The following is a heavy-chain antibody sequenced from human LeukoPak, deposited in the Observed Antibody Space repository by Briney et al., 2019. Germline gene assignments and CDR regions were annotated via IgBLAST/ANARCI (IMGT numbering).Heavy chain of an antibody. CDR1: GFPFSTYW. V-gene: IGHV3-74*01. Sequence: GGSLRLSFAASGFPFSTYWMHWVRPAPGKGLVWVSRSNGDGSDTTYADSVQGRFTISRDNAKNILYLQMHSLRADDTAVYYCARSNVGAWFDPWGQGTLVTVSS. D-gene: IGHD3-10*01. J-gene: IGHJ5*02. CDR2: SNGDGSDT. CDR3: ARSNVGAWFDP.